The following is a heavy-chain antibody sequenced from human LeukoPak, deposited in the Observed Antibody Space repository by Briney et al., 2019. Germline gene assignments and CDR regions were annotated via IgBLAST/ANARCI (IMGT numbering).Heavy chain of an antibody. D-gene: IGHD3-9*01. J-gene: IGHJ4*02. Sequence: SETLSLTCAVYGGSFSGYYWSWIRQPPGKGLEWIGEINHSGSTNYNPSLKSRVTISVDTSKNQFSLKLSSVTAADTAVYYCARRSQDYDILSYWGQGTLVTVSS. CDR1: GGSFSGYY. V-gene: IGHV4-34*01. CDR2: INHSGST. CDR3: ARRSQDYDILSY.